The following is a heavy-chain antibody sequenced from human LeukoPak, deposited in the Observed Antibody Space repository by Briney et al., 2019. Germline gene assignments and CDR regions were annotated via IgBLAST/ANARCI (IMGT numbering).Heavy chain of an antibody. CDR2: INPGGYDK. D-gene: IGHD4-17*01. V-gene: IGHV3-7*03. Sequence: PGGSLRLSCVASGFTFSNHWMTWVRQAPGKGLEWLANINPGGYDKFYLDSVKGRFTMSRDNARNSLYLQMNSLRAEDTAVYYCARLKGTTSVFDYWGQGTRVTVSS. CDR3: ARLKGTTSVFDY. J-gene: IGHJ4*02. CDR1: GFTFSNHW.